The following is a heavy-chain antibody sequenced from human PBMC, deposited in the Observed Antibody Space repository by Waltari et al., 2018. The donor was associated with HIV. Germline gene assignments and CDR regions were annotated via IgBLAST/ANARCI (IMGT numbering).Heavy chain of an antibody. Sequence: EVQLLESGGGLVQPGGSLRLSCAASGFTFSNYAMTWVRQAPGKGLEWVSAITGYGGGTFYADSVRGRFTISRDSSKNTLYLQMNSLRADDTAIYYCAKIRRSQTGAVDWWGQGTLVTVSS. CDR1: GFTFSNYA. CDR2: ITGYGGGT. CDR3: AKIRRSQTGAVDW. J-gene: IGHJ1*01. V-gene: IGHV3-23*01. D-gene: IGHD6-19*01.